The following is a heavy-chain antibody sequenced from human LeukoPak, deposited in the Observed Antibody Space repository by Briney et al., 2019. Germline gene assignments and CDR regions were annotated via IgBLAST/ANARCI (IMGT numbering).Heavy chain of an antibody. V-gene: IGHV1-18*01. Sequence: ASVKVSCKASGYTFTSYGISWLRQAPGQGLEWMGWISTYNGNTNYAQKLQGRVTMTTDTSTSTAYMELRSLRSDDTAVYYCARAVAGSYYYYGMDVWGQGTTVTVSS. J-gene: IGHJ6*02. CDR3: ARAVAGSYYYYGMDV. CDR1: GYTFTSYG. D-gene: IGHD6-19*01. CDR2: ISTYNGNT.